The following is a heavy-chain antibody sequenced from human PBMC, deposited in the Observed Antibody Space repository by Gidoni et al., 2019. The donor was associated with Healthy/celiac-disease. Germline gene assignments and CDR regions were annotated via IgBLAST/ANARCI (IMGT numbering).Heavy chain of an antibody. CDR3: ALPVRYCSGGSCYFDY. CDR2: IYWDDDK. Sequence: QITLKESGPTLLKPTQTLTLTCTFSWFSLSTSGVGVGWIRQPPGKALEWLALIYWDDDKSYSPSLKSRLTITKDTSKNQVVLTMTNMDPVDTDTYYCALPVRYCSGGSCYFDYWGQGTLVTVSS. V-gene: IGHV2-5*02. D-gene: IGHD2-15*01. CDR1: WFSLSTSGVG. J-gene: IGHJ4*02.